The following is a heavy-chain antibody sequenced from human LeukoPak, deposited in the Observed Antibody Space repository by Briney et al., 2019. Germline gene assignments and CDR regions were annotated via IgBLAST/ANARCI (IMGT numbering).Heavy chain of an antibody. D-gene: IGHD4-11*01. CDR2: IYSSGST. V-gene: IGHV4-59*01. CDR1: SGPISSYY. J-gene: IGHJ5*02. Sequence: PSGTLSLTCTVSSGPISSYYWSWIRQPPGKGLEWIGYIYSSGSTNYKPSLKSRVTISVDTSKNQISLKLSSVTAADTAVYYCARPWHDSSIVGFDPWGQGTLVTVSS. CDR3: ARPWHDSSIVGFDP.